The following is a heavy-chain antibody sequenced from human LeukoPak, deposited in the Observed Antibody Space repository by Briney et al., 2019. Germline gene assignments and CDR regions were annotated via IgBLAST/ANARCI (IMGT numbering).Heavy chain of an antibody. V-gene: IGHV3-30*02. CDR2: IWYGGSNK. CDR3: AKDRGEYSSSLQD. J-gene: IGHJ4*02. Sequence: GGSLRLSCAASGFTFSSYGMHWVRQAPGKGLEWVAVIWYGGSNKYYADSVKSRFTISRDNSKNTLYLQMNSLRAEDTAVYYCAKDRGEYSSSLQDWGQGTLVTVSS. CDR1: GFTFSSYG. D-gene: IGHD6-6*01.